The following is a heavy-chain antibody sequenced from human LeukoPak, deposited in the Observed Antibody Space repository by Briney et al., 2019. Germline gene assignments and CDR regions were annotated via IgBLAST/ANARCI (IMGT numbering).Heavy chain of an antibody. CDR3: ARGRLVFTESPTDY. CDR1: GYTFTSYD. J-gene: IGHJ4*02. Sequence: ASVKVSCKASGYTFTSYDINWVRQATGQGPEWMGWMNPNSGNTGYAQKFQGRVTMTRNTSISTAYMELSSLRSEDTAVYYCARGRLVFTESPTDYWGQGTLVTVSS. V-gene: IGHV1-8*01. D-gene: IGHD2-21*01. CDR2: MNPNSGNT.